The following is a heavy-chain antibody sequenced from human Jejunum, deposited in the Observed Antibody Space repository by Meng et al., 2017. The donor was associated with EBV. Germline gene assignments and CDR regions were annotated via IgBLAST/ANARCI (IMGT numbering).Heavy chain of an antibody. D-gene: IGHD1-26*01. CDR3: ARDQNGSYFAY. Sequence: VQLQDPGPGLVKPPEPLSLPCTVSGGSVSSGGYYWSWIRQPPGKGLEWIGYIYNSESTNYKSSLKSRVTISADTSKNQFSLRLSSVTAADTAVYYCARDQNGSYFAYWGQGTLVTVSS. J-gene: IGHJ4*02. CDR1: GGSVSSGGYY. V-gene: IGHV4-61*08. CDR2: IYNSEST.